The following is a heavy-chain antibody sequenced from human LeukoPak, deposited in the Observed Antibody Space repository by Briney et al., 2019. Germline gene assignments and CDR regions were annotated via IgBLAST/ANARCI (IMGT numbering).Heavy chain of an antibody. CDR2: ITSSGGTI. J-gene: IGHJ4*02. Sequence: PGGSLRLSCAASGFTFSNYEMNWVRQAPGKGLEWVSYITSSGGTIYYADSVKGRFTISRDNAKNSLYLQMHSLRAEDTAVYYCASRPPPSRGPYHYWGQGTLVSVSS. CDR3: ASRPPPSRGPYHY. V-gene: IGHV3-48*03. CDR1: GFTFSNYE. D-gene: IGHD3-10*01.